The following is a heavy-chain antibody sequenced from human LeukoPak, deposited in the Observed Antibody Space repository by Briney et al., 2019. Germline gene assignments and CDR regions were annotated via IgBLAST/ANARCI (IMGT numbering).Heavy chain of an antibody. D-gene: IGHD6-19*01. J-gene: IGHJ1*01. CDR3: VASRSGWTAEYFQH. CDR2: ISASNGHT. V-gene: IGHV1-18*01. Sequence: GASVKVSFTASGYTFTNYGFSGLRQAPGQGLEWMGWISASNGHTDYAQNLQDRVTMTTDTSTSTVYMELRSLRSDDTAVYYCVASRSGWTAEYFQHWGQGTLVTVSS. CDR1: GYTFTNYG.